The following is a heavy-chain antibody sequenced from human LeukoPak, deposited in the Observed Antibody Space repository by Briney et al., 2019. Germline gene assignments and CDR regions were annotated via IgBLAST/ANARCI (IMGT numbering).Heavy chain of an antibody. D-gene: IGHD3-22*01. CDR1: GFTFSSYA. CDR3: AKDLAGWSNYYDSSGPFDY. V-gene: IGHV3-23*01. CDR2: ISGSGGST. J-gene: IGHJ4*02. Sequence: PGGSLRLSCAASGFTFSSYAMSWVRQAPGKGLEWVSAISGSGGSTYYADSVKGRFTISRDNSKNTLYLQMNCLRAEDTAVYYCAKDLAGWSNYYDSSGPFDYWGQGTLVTVSS.